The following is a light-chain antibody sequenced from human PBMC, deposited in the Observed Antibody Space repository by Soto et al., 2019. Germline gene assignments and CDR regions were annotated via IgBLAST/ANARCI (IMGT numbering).Light chain of an antibody. CDR2: EVS. Sequence: QSALTQPASVSGSPGQSITISCTGTSSDVGGYNYVSWYQQHPGKAPKLMIYEVSNRPSGVSNRFSGSKSGNTASLTISGLQAEDEADYYCCSYTSSSTLTFGTGTKATVL. CDR3: CSYTSSSTLT. J-gene: IGLJ1*01. V-gene: IGLV2-14*01. CDR1: SSDVGGYNY.